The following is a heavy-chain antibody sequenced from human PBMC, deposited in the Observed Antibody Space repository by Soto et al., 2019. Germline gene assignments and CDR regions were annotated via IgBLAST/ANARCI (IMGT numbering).Heavy chain of an antibody. CDR3: AKVGYSSSWYEGYYYGMDV. J-gene: IGHJ6*02. CDR1: GFTFSSYG. D-gene: IGHD6-13*01. Sequence: GGSLRLSCAASGFTFSSYGMHWVRQAPGKGLEWVAVISYDGSNKYYADSVKGRFTISRDNSKNTLYLQMNSLRAEDTAVYYCAKVGYSSSWYEGYYYGMDVWGQGTTVTVSS. V-gene: IGHV3-30*18. CDR2: ISYDGSNK.